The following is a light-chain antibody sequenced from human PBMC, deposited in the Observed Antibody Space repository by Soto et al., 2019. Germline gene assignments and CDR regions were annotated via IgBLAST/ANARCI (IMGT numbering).Light chain of an antibody. V-gene: IGKV3-11*01. J-gene: IGKJ1*01. CDR2: DVS. CDR3: QQRSDWPWT. Sequence: EIVLTQSPATPSLSPGERGTLSCRASESVTNYLAWYQQKPGQAPRLLVYDVSNRATGIPARFSGGGSGTDFTLTISNLEPEDFAVYYCQQRSDWPWTFGQGTKVDIK. CDR1: ESVTNY.